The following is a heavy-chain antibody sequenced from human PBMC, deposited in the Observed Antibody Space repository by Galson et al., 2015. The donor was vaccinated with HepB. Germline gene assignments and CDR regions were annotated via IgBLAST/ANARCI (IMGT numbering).Heavy chain of an antibody. CDR2: ISAYNGNT. CDR1: GYTFTSYG. J-gene: IGHJ5*02. CDR3: ARGYCSSTSCYRRDMGWFDP. Sequence: SVKVSCKASGYTFTSYGISWVRQAPGQGLEWMGWISAYNGNTNYAQKLQGRVTMTTDTSTSTAYMELRSLSSDDTAVYYCARGYCSSTSCYRRDMGWFDPWGQGTLVTVSS. D-gene: IGHD2-2*02. V-gene: IGHV1-18*04.